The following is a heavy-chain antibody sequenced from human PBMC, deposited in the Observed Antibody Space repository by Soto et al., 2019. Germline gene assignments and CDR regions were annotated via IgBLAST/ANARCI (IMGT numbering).Heavy chain of an antibody. CDR2: IDRDGSST. J-gene: IGHJ4*02. CDR3: TRGVFFDS. V-gene: IGHV3-74*01. Sequence: EVQLAESGGGLVQPGGSLRLSCAASGFTFSNYWMHWVRQAPGKGLVWVSRIDRDGSSTNYADSVKGRFTISRDNAKNTLSLHMNSLRPEDTAVYYCTRGVFFDSWGQGTLVTVSS. CDR1: GFTFSNYW. D-gene: IGHD2-8*01.